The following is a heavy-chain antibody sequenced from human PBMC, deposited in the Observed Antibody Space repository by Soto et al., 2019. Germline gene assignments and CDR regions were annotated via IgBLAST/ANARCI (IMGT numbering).Heavy chain of an antibody. Sequence: PGGSLRLSCAASGFTFSSYAMSWVRQAPGKGLEWVSAISGSGGSTYYADSMKGRFTISRDNSKNTLYLQMNSLRAEDTAVYYCADSGSYLIGDYFDYWGQGTLVTVSS. J-gene: IGHJ4*02. CDR2: ISGSGGST. D-gene: IGHD1-26*01. CDR1: GFTFSSYA. CDR3: ADSGSYLIGDYFDY. V-gene: IGHV3-23*01.